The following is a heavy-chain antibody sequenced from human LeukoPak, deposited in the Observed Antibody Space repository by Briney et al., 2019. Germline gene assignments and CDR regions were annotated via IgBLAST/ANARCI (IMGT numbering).Heavy chain of an antibody. CDR1: GFTFSSYG. V-gene: IGHV3-30*18. CDR2: ISYDGSNE. CDR3: AKDLRPSPSPVLYDWFDP. D-gene: IGHD2/OR15-2a*01. J-gene: IGHJ5*02. Sequence: PGGSLRLSCAASGFTFSSYGMHWVRQAPGKGLEWVAVISYDGSNEYYADSVKGRFTISRDNSKNTLYLQMNSLRAEDTAVYYCAKDLRPSPSPVLYDWFDPWGQGTLVTVSS.